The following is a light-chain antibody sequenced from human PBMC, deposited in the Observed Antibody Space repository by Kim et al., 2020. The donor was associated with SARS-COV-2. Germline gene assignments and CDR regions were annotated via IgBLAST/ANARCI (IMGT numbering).Light chain of an antibody. Sequence: AYVGERETITGRGRQAMSNYLAWDQQKPGKVRELLVYAESDLQSGVSTRVRGSGYGKEFTLTISSLEPEDVETYYWQKYDRSPRTFGKGTKVDIK. CDR2: AES. CDR1: QAMSNY. CDR3: QKYDRSPRT. V-gene: IGKV1-27*01. J-gene: IGKJ1*01.